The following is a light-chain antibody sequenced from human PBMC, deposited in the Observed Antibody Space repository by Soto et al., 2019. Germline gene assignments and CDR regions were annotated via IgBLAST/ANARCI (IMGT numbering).Light chain of an antibody. J-gene: IGKJ2*01. CDR1: QTISNW. CDR2: DAS. V-gene: IGKV1-5*01. Sequence: DIPMTQSPSTLSASVGDRVTITCRASQTISNWLAWYQQKPGKAPKLLIFDASTWESGVPSRFSGSGSGTEFALSISSLQPDDFATYYCHQYSSFLYTFGQGTKLEIK. CDR3: HQYSSFLYT.